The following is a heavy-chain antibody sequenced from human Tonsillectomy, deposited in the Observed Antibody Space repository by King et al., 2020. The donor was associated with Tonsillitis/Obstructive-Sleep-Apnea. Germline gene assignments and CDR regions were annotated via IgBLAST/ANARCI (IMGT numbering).Heavy chain of an antibody. V-gene: IGHV4-31*03. J-gene: IGHJ6*03. CDR1: GGSISSGGYY. CDR3: ARTTPPYYNYYMDV. CDR2: ISYSGSS. D-gene: IGHD4-11*01. Sequence: QVQLQESGPGLVKPSQTLSLTCTVSGGSISSGGYYWSWNRQHPGKGLEWIGYISYSGSSHYNPSLKSRVTISMDTSKNQFSLKVTSVTAADTAVFYCARTTPPYYNYYMDVWGKGTTATVSS.